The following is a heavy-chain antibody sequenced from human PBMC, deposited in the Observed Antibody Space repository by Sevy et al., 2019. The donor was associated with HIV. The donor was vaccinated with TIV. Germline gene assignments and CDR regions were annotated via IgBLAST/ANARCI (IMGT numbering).Heavy chain of an antibody. CDR2: IYSDGRT. CDR1: GLSVSDNY. CDR3: ARDRYYDASGYYYYYYGMDV. D-gene: IGHD3-22*01. Sequence: GGSLRLSCAASGLSVSDNYMNWVRQAPGKGLELVSVIYSDGRTYYADSVKGRFTIPRDNSKNRLYLNMNNLRPEDTAVYYCARDRYYDASGYYYYYYGMDVWGQGTTVTVSS. V-gene: IGHV3-66*01. J-gene: IGHJ6*02.